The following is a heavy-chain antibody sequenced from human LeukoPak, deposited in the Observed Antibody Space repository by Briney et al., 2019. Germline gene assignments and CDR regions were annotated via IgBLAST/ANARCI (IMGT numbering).Heavy chain of an antibody. Sequence: GRSLRLSCAASGFTFSSYAMHWVRQAPGKGLEWVAVISYDGSNKYYADSVKGRFTISRDNAKNSLYLQMNSLRAEDTAVYYCATYKNQLRTVYFDNWGQGTPVTVSS. CDR1: GFTFSSYA. D-gene: IGHD2-2*01. J-gene: IGHJ4*02. V-gene: IGHV3-30-3*01. CDR2: ISYDGSNK. CDR3: ATYKNQLRTVYFDN.